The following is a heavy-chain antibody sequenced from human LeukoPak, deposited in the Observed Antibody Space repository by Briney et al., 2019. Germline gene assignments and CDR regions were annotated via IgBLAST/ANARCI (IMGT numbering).Heavy chain of an antibody. D-gene: IGHD6-13*01. V-gene: IGHV4-39*07. CDR3: ARDGSYSSSWAYYYYGMDV. J-gene: IGHJ6*02. CDR1: GGSISTSAYY. Sequence: PSETLSLTCIVSGGSISTSAYYWGWIRQPPGEGLQWIGSIYYSGNTYYNSSLKSRVTISVDTSKNQFSLKLSSVTAADTAVYYCARDGSYSSSWAYYYYGMDVWGQGTTVTVSS. CDR2: IYYSGNT.